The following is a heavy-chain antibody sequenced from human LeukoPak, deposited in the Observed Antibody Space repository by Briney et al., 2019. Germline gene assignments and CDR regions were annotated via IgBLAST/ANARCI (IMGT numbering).Heavy chain of an antibody. CDR2: IIPILGIA. J-gene: IGHJ3*02. CDR3: ARGGYYDSSGYLDAFDI. CDR1: EGTFSSYT. D-gene: IGHD3-22*01. V-gene: IGHV1-69*02. Sequence: SVKVSCKASEGTFSSYTISWVRQAPGQRLEWMGRIIPILGIANYAQKFQGRVTITADKSTSTAYMELSSLRSEDTAVYYCARGGYYDSSGYLDAFDIWGQGTMVTVSS.